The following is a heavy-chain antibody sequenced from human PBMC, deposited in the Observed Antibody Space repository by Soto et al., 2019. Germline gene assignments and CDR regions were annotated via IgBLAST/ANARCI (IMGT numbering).Heavy chain of an antibody. V-gene: IGHV3-33*01. CDR3: ARDAGGDLWAPYILRGFDY. CDR2: IWYDGSNK. Sequence: GGSLRLSCAASGFTFSSYGMHWVRQAPGKGLEWVAVIWYDGSNKYYADSVKGRFTISRDNSKNTLYLQMNSLRAEDTAVYYCARDAGGDLWAPYILRGFDYWGQGTLVTVSS. CDR1: GFTFSSYG. D-gene: IGHD2-21*01. J-gene: IGHJ4*02.